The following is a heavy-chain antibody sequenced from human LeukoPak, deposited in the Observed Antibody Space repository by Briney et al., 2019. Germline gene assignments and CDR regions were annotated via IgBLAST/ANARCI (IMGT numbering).Heavy chain of an antibody. V-gene: IGHV1-18*01. J-gene: IGHJ4*02. CDR3: ARAVGGSAWYFDY. Sequence: ASVNVSCKASGYTFTNYGLTWVRQAPGQGLEWMGLISAYNANTNYAQKLQGRVTMTTDTSTSTAHMELWSLRSDDTAVYYCARAVGGSAWYFDYWGQGSLVTVSS. D-gene: IGHD6-19*01. CDR1: GYTFTNYG. CDR2: ISAYNANT.